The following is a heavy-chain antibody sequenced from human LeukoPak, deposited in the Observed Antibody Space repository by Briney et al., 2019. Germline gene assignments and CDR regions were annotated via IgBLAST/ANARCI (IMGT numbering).Heavy chain of an antibody. CDR1: GFTFSSYG. Sequence: GGSLRLSCAASGFTFSSYGMHWVRQAPGKGLEWVAFIRYDGSNKYYADSVKGRFAISRDNSKNTLYLQMNSLRAEDTAVYYRARGWETDYWGQGTLVTVSS. CDR2: IRYDGSNK. CDR3: ARGWETDY. D-gene: IGHD1-26*01. J-gene: IGHJ4*02. V-gene: IGHV3-30*02.